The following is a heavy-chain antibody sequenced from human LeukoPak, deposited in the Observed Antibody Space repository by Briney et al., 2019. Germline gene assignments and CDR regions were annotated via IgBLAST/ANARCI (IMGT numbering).Heavy chain of an antibody. J-gene: IGHJ4*02. CDR2: ISYDGSNK. D-gene: IGHD6-19*01. Sequence: QTGGSLRLSCAASGFAFSSYGMHWVRQAPGKGLEWVAVISYDGSNKYYADSVKGRFTISRDNSKNTLYLQMNSLRAEDTAVYYCARDTPYSSGWSIPDYWGQGTLVTVSS. CDR1: GFAFSSYG. CDR3: ARDTPYSSGWSIPDY. V-gene: IGHV3-30*03.